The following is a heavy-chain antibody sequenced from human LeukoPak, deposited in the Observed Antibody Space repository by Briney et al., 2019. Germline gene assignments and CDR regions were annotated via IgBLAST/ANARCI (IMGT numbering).Heavy chain of an antibody. CDR2: INPNSGGT. CDR3: ARGVGALSNFDY. V-gene: IGHV1-2*02. Sequence: ASVKVSCKASGGTFSSYAISWVRQAPGQGLEWMGWINPNSGGTNYAQKFQGRVTMTRDTSISTAYMELSRLRSDDTAVYYCARGVGALSNFDYWGQGTLVTVSS. J-gene: IGHJ4*02. D-gene: IGHD1-26*01. CDR1: GGTFSSYA.